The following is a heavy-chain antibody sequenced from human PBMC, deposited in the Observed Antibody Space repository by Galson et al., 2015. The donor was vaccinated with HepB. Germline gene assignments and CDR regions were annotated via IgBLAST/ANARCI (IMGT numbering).Heavy chain of an antibody. CDR3: AREVATITVAALEY. J-gene: IGHJ4*02. CDR1: GFAFGNYG. Sequence: SLRLSCAASGFAFGNYGMHWVRQAPGKGLEWMALIWKDGSNKHYADSLKGRFRISRDNTKNTLFLEADSLRAEDTAVYYCAREVATITVAALEYGGQGVLVTVSS. V-gene: IGHV3-33*01. CDR2: IWKDGSNK. D-gene: IGHD6-19*01.